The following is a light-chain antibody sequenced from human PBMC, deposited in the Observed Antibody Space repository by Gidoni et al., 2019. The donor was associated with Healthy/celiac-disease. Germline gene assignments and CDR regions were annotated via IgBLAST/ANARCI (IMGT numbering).Light chain of an antibody. Sequence: SPGERDTLSCRASQSVSSSYLAWYQQKPGQAPRLLIYGASSRSTGIPDRFSGSGSGTEFTLTISRLEPEDFAVYYCQQYGSSPGFTFGHGTKVDIK. V-gene: IGKV3-20*01. CDR2: GAS. J-gene: IGKJ3*01. CDR3: QQYGSSPGFT. CDR1: QSVSSSY.